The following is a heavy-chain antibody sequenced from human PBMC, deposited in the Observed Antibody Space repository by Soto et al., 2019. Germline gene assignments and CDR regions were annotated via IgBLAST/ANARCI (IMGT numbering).Heavy chain of an antibody. CDR1: GFTLSGYA. CDR3: ARRARPDFYYMDV. V-gene: IGHV3-64*01. CDR2: ISSNGVGT. Sequence: EVQLAESGGGLAQPGGSLRLSCAASGFTLSGYAMDWVRQAPGKGLEYVSGISSNGVGTYYANSVQGRFTISRDNAKNTVYLQMGSLRPEDMAVYYCARRARPDFYYMDVWGKGPRSPSP. D-gene: IGHD6-6*01. J-gene: IGHJ6*03.